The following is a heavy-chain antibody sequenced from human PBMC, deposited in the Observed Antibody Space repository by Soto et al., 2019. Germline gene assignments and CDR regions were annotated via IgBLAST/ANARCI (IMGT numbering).Heavy chain of an antibody. CDR1: GYSISSGYY. J-gene: IGHJ6*02. CDR3: ARQLNGYDFWSGYYYYYYGMDV. D-gene: IGHD3-3*01. CDR2: IYHSGST. Sequence: SETLSLTCAVSGYSISSGYYWGWIRQPPGKGLEWIGSIYHSGSTYYNPSLKSRVTISVDTSKNQFSLKLSSVTAADTAVYYCARQLNGYDFWSGYYYYYYGMDVWGQGTTVTVSS. V-gene: IGHV4-38-2*01.